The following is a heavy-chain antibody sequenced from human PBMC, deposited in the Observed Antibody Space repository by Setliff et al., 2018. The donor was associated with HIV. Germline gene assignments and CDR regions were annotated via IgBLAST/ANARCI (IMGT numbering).Heavy chain of an antibody. Sequence: PSETLSLTCAVYGESFSGYYWSWIRQPPGKGLEWIGEINHSGSVNYNPSLKSRVTISVDTSKNQFSLKMSSVTAADTAVYYCARASHASVVPKWWFDPWGQGTRVTVSS. V-gene: IGHV4-34*01. CDR1: GESFSGYY. CDR2: INHSGSV. J-gene: IGHJ5*02. D-gene: IGHD2-21*01. CDR3: ARASHASVVPKWWFDP.